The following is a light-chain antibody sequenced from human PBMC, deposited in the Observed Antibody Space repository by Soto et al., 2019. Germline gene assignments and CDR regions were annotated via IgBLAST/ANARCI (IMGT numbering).Light chain of an antibody. Sequence: IVLTQSPATLSLSPGERATLSCRASQSVSSYFAWYQQKPGQAPRLLIYDASNRATGIPARFSGSGSGTDFTLTISILEPEDIAVYYCQQRSNWPRTFGQGTKVEF. CDR2: DAS. J-gene: IGKJ1*01. CDR1: QSVSSY. V-gene: IGKV3-11*01. CDR3: QQRSNWPRT.